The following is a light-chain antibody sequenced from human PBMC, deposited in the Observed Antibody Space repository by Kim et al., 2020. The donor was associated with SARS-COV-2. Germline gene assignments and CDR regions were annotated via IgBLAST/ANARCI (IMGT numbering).Light chain of an antibody. V-gene: IGKV4-1*01. CDR1: QSVLYSSNNNNY. Sequence: DIVMTQSPDSLAVSLGERATINCKSSQSVLYSSNNNNYLAWFQQKPGQPPKLLIYWASTRESGVPDRFSGSGSGTDFTLTISSLQAEDVAVYYCHKYSLVPYTFGQGAKL. CDR3: HKYSLVPYT. CDR2: WAS. J-gene: IGKJ2*01.